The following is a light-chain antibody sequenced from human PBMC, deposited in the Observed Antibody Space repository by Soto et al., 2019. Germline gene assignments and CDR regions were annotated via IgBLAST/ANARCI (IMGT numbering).Light chain of an antibody. CDR3: SSYTGSNTLV. CDR2: DVS. V-gene: IGLV2-14*01. Sequence: QSVLTQPASVSESPGQSITISCTGTSSDVGSYNYVSWYQQHPGKAPKLMIYDVSNRPSGVSNRFSGSKSGNTASLTISGLQAEDEADYYCSSYTGSNTLVFGGGTKVTVL. CDR1: SSDVGSYNY. J-gene: IGLJ2*01.